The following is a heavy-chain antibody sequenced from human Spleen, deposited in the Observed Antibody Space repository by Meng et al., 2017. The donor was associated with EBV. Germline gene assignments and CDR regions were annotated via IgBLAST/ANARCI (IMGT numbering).Heavy chain of an antibody. V-gene: IGHV1-2*06. D-gene: IGHD2-15*01. CDR2: INPSNGDT. CDR3: TRVYCSGDQCYHQFDY. CDR1: GYKFGTHY. Sequence: QVRLVRSGAEVKKPGASVKVSCKACGYKFGTHYMNWVRQAPGQGLEWMGRINPSNGDTNYAQKFQGRVTMTRDKSISTAYMELSGLRSDDTAVYYCTRVYCSGDQCYHQFDYWGQGTLVTVSS. J-gene: IGHJ4*02.